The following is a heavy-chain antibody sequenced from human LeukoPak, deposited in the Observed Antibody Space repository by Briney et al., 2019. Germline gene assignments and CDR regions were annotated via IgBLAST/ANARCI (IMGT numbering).Heavy chain of an antibody. D-gene: IGHD1-14*01. V-gene: IGHV4-31*03. CDR2: IYYSGST. Sequence: SETLPLTCTVSGGSISSGGYYWSWIRQHPGKGLEWIGYIYYSGSTYYNPSLKSRVTISVDTSKNQFSLKLSSVTAADTAVYYCARETRAGGTPNDAFDIWGQGQWSPSLQ. CDR1: GGSISSGGYY. CDR3: ARETRAGGTPNDAFDI. J-gene: IGHJ3*02.